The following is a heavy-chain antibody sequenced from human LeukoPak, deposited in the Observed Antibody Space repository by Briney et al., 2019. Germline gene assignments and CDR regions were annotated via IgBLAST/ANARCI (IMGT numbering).Heavy chain of an antibody. D-gene: IGHD6-19*01. CDR3: TRRIAVAGTSSYGMDV. V-gene: IGHV3-73*01. CDR2: IRSKANSYAT. J-gene: IGHJ6*02. CDR1: GFTFSGSA. Sequence: QLGGSLRLSCAASGFTFSGSAMHWVRQASGKGLEWVGRIRSKANSYATAYAASVKGRFTISRDDSKNTAYLQMNSLKTEDTAVYYCTRRIAVAGTSSYGMDVWGQGITVTVSS.